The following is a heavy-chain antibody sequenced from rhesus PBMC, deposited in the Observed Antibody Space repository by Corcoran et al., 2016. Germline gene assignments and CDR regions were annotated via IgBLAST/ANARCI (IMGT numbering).Heavy chain of an antibody. CDR1: GGSISSSY. J-gene: IGHJ4*01. D-gene: IGHD3-3*01. CDR2: IYGSGSST. V-gene: IGHV4-169*02. Sequence: QLQLQESGPGLVKPSETLSVTCAVSGGSISSSYWSWIRQAPGKGLEWIGYIYGSGSSTNYNPSLKSRVTLSVDTSKNQLSLKLSSVTAADTAVYYCARDQSYNIWTGYYGIDYWGQGVLVTVSS. CDR3: ARDQSYNIWTGYYGIDY.